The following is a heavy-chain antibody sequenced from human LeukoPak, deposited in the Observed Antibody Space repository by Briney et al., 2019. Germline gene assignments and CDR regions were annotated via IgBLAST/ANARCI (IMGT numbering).Heavy chain of an antibody. CDR2: ISAFNGNT. CDR3: ARDPLRSTWSTYYNALDV. V-gene: IGHV1-18*04. Sequence: ASGTVSCKASGYTFTGYYMHWVRQAPGQGLEWMGWISAFNGNTDYAQKFQGRVTMTTDTSTSTAYMELRSLTSDDTAVYYCARDPLRSTWSTYYNALDVWGQGTTVTVS. CDR1: GYTFTGYY. D-gene: IGHD6-13*01. J-gene: IGHJ6*02.